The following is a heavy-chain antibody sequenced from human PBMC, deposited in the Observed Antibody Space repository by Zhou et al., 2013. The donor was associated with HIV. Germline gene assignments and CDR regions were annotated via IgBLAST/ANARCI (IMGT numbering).Heavy chain of an antibody. D-gene: IGHD3-10*01. CDR1: GYTFTSYF. V-gene: IGHV1-18*04. CDR2: ISGYNGNA. J-gene: IGHJ4*02. Sequence: QVQLVQSGAEVKKPGASVKVSCKASGYTFTSYFMHWVRQAPGQGLEWLGWISGYNGNAHYAQKFQDRVSMTTDVATTTAHMELRSLRSDDTATYFCARAGSGSYFDYWGQGTLVSVSS. CDR3: ARAGSGSYFDY.